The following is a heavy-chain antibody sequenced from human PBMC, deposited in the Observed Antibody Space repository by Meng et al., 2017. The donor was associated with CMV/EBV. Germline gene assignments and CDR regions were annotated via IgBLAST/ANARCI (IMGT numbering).Heavy chain of an antibody. Sequence: SLSLSFAASGFTFSSYAMSWVRRAPGKGLEWVSAISGSGGSTYYADSVKGRFTISRDNSKNTLYLQMNSLRAEDTAVYYCAKGYDDADWGQGTLVTVSS. J-gene: IGHJ4*02. V-gene: IGHV3-23*01. CDR1: GFTFSSYA. CDR3: AKGYDDAD. D-gene: IGHD3-16*01. CDR2: ISGSGGST.